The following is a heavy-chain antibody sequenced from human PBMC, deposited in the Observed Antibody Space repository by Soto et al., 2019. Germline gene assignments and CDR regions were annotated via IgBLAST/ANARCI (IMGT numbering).Heavy chain of an antibody. CDR1: GGSTSNYY. CDR2: IHNSGSI. V-gene: IGHV4-59*01. J-gene: IGHJ4*02. Sequence: QVQLQESGPGLVKPSETLSLTCTVSGGSTSNYYWSWIRQPPGKGLEWIGYIHNSGSINYNPSLKSRVTISIDRAKNQFSLMLTSVTAADTAVYYCATGRDGHNYRPFGYWGQGTLVTVSS. CDR3: ATGRDGHNYRPFGY. D-gene: IGHD3-10*01.